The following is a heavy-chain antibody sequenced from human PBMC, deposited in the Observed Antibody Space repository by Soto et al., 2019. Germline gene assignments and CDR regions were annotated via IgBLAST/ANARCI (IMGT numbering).Heavy chain of an antibody. CDR1: GFSLSTSGVG. J-gene: IGHJ5*02. CDR2: IYWDDGK. V-gene: IGHV2-5*02. Sequence: SGPTLVNPTQTLTLTCTFSGFSLSTSGVGVGWIRLPPGKALEWLALIYWDDGKRDSPSLKSRLTITKYTSKNQVVLTMTNMDPLDTATYYCAHIIAAAGTVSSWLEPRGERTLVSVSS. CDR3: AHIIAAAGTVSSWLEP. D-gene: IGHD6-13*01.